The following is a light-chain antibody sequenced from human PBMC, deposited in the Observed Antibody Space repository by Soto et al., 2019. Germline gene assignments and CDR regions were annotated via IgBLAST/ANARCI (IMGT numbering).Light chain of an antibody. CDR2: HVS. J-gene: IGLJ1*01. Sequence: QSALTQPASVSGSPGQSITISCTGSSVDVVGYKYVSWYQQHPGEAPKLMIYHVSNRPTGVSNRFSGSKSDNTASLTISGLQAKDEADYYCSSYISSSDSFVFGTGTKLTVL. CDR3: SSYISSSDSFV. CDR1: SVDVVGYKY. V-gene: IGLV2-14*01.